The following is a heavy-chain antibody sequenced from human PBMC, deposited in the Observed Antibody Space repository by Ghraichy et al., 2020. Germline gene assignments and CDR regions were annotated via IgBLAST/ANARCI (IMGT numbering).Heavy chain of an antibody. V-gene: IGHV3-33*01. Sequence: GESLNISCAASGFTFSSYGMHWVRQAPGKGLEWVAVIWYDGSNKYYADSVKGRFTISRDNSKNTLYLQMNSLRAEDTAVYYCARELCSGGSCYSPFNGMDVWGQGTTVTVSS. J-gene: IGHJ6*02. CDR3: ARELCSGGSCYSPFNGMDV. D-gene: IGHD2-15*01. CDR1: GFTFSSYG. CDR2: IWYDGSNK.